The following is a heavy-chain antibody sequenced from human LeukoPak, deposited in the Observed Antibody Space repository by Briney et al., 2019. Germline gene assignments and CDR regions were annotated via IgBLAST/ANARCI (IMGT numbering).Heavy chain of an antibody. D-gene: IGHD2-15*01. J-gene: IGHJ4*02. CDR2: INPNSGDT. Sequence: ASVKVSCKASGYTFTGYYMHWVRQAPGQGLEWMGWINPNSGDTNYAQKFQGRVTMTRDTSISTAYMELSRLRSDDTAVYYCATPSGGSAPPFDYWGQGTLVTVSS. V-gene: IGHV1-2*02. CDR3: ATPSGGSAPPFDY. CDR1: GYTFTGYY.